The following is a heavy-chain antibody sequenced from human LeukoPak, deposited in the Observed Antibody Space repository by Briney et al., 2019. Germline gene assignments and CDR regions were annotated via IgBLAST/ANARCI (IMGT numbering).Heavy chain of an antibody. CDR1: GYTLTELS. V-gene: IGHV1-24*01. D-gene: IGHD3-22*01. CDR2: FDPEDGET. CDR3: ATVYYDIVTARLRDAFDI. Sequence: GASVKVSCKVSGYTLTELSMHWVRQAPGKGLEWMGGFDPEDGETIYAQKFQGRVTMTEDTTTDTAYMELSSLRSEDTAVYYCATVYYDIVTARLRDAFDIWGQGTMVTVSS. J-gene: IGHJ3*02.